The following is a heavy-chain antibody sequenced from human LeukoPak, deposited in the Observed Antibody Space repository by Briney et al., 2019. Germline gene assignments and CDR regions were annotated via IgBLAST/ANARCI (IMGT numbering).Heavy chain of an antibody. V-gene: IGHV4-34*01. CDR3: ARRRYFDL. Sequence: KPSETLSLTCAVYGGSFSDYYWSWIRQPPGKGLEWIGEINHSGSTNYNPSLKSRVTISVDTSKNQFSLRLSSVTAADTAVYYCARRRYFDLWGRGTLVTVSS. CDR2: INHSGST. CDR1: GGSFSDYY. J-gene: IGHJ2*01.